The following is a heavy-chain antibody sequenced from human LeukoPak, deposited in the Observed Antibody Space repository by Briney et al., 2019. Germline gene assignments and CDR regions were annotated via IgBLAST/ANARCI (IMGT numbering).Heavy chain of an antibody. CDR2: ISGSGGST. CDR3: ANYDWLADCFDY. V-gene: IGHV3-23*01. CDR1: GFTFSSYA. J-gene: IGHJ4*02. D-gene: IGHD3-9*01. Sequence: GGSLRLSCAASGFTFSSYAMSWVRQAPGKGLEWVSAISGSGGSTYYADSVKGRFTISRDNSKNTLYLQMNSLRAEDTAVYYCANYDWLADCFDYWGQGTLVTVSS.